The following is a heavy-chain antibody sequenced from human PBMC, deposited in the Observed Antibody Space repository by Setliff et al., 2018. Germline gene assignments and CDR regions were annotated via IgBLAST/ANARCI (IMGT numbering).Heavy chain of an antibody. J-gene: IGHJ4*02. Sequence: SETLSLTCTVSGGSISSSSYYWVWIRQPPGKGLEWIGNIFYSGSTYYNPSLKSRVTISIDTSKNRFSLKLSSVTAADTAVYFCASTTYGYSYDYWGQGTLVTVSS. CDR2: IFYSGST. CDR1: GGSISSSSYY. D-gene: IGHD5-18*01. CDR3: ASTTYGYSYDY. V-gene: IGHV4-39*07.